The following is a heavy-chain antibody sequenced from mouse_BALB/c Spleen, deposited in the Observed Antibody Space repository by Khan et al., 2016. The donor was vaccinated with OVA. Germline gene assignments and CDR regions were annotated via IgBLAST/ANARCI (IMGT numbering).Heavy chain of an antibody. V-gene: IGHV5-4*02. CDR1: GFSFSNYY. J-gene: IGHJ3*01. Sequence: EVELVESGGGLVKPGGSLKLSCAASGFSFSNYYMYWVRQTPEKRLEWVATISDGGTYTYYPDSVKGRFTISRDDAKNNLYLQMSSLKSEDTAIYYCVRGNYGDPFAYWGQGTLVTVSA. CDR3: VRGNYGDPFAY. CDR2: ISDGGTYT. D-gene: IGHD2-13*01.